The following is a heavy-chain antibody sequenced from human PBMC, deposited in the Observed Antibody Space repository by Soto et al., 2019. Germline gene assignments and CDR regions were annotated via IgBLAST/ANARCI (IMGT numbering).Heavy chain of an antibody. Sequence: QVQLVQSGAEVKKPGSSVKVSCKASGGTFSSYAISWVRQAPGQGLEWMGGIIPIFGTANYAQKFQGRVTSTAVEATSTAYLERSSLRCEDRAVYYCARGRGGYCSGGSGYNRAWFDPWGQGTLVTGFS. J-gene: IGHJ5*02. D-gene: IGHD2-15*01. CDR3: ARGRGGYCSGGSGYNRAWFDP. CDR2: IIPIFGTA. CDR1: GGTFSSYA. V-gene: IGHV1-69*01.